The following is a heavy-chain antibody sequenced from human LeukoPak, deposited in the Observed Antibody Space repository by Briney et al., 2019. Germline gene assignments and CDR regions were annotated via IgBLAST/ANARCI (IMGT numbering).Heavy chain of an antibody. CDR3: AKWGDFDVLTGYYVPDF. Sequence: ERSLRLSCAASGFTFSNYAMSWVRQAPGKGLEWVSAITGSGGNTYYADSVKGRFTISRDNSKNTLYLQMNSLRDEDTAVYYCAKWGDFDVLTGYYVPDFWGQGTLVTVSS. J-gene: IGHJ4*02. CDR1: GFTFSNYA. V-gene: IGHV3-23*01. CDR2: ITGSGGNT. D-gene: IGHD3-9*01.